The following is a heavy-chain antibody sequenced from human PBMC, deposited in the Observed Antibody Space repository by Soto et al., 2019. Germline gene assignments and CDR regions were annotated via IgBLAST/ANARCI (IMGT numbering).Heavy chain of an antibody. CDR2: IYSGGST. D-gene: IGHD4-17*01. J-gene: IGHJ4*02. CDR3: ARATVTTVLVFDY. V-gene: IGHV3-53*01. CDR1: GFTVSSNY. Sequence: GGSLRLSCAASGFTVSSNYMSWVRQAPGKGLEWVSVIYSGGSTYYADSVKGRFTISRDNSKNTLYLQMNSLRAEDTAVYYCARATVTTVLVFDYWGQGTLVTVSS.